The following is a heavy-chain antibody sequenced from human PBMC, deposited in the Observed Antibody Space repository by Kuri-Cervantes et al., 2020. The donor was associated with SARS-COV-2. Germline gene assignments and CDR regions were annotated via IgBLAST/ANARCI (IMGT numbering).Heavy chain of an antibody. V-gene: IGHV4-34*01. J-gene: IGHJ4*02. D-gene: IGHD2-2*01. CDR1: GFTFSNAW. CDR3: ARAAPDIVVVPAARYFDY. Sequence: GSLRLSCAASGFTFSNAWMSWVRQAPGKGLEWIGEINHSGSTNYNPSLKSRVTISVDTFKNQFSLKLSSVAAADTAVYYCARAAPDIVVVPAARYFDYWGQGTLVTVSS. CDR2: INHSGST.